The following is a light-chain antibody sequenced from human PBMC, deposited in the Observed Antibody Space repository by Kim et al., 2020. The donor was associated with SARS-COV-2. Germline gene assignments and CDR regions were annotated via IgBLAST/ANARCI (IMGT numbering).Light chain of an antibody. CDR1: ALPKQY. J-gene: IGLJ2*01. Sequence: SYELTQPPSVSVSPGQTARITCSGDALPKQYAYWYQQKPGQAPVLVIYKDSERPSGIPERFSGSSSGTTVTLTISGVQAEDEADYYCQSADSSGVVFGGGTQLIV. V-gene: IGLV3-25*03. CDR2: KDS. CDR3: QSADSSGVV.